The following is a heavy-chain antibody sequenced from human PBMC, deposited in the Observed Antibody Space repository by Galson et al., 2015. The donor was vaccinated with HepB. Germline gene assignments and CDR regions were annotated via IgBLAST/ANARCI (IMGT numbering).Heavy chain of an antibody. CDR2: IYHSGST. V-gene: IGHV4-59*01. D-gene: IGHD2-15*01. Sequence: SETLSLTCTVSGGSISSYYWSWIRQPPGKGLEWIGYIYHSGSTNYNPSLKSRVTISVDTSKNQFSLKLSSVTAADTAVYYCARDSGYCSGGSCPYYYYGMDVWGQGTTVTVSS. CDR3: ARDSGYCSGGSCPYYYYGMDV. J-gene: IGHJ6*02. CDR1: GGSISSYY.